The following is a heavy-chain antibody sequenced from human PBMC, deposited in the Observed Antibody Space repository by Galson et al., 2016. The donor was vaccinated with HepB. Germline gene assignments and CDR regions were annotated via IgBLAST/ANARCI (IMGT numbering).Heavy chain of an antibody. CDR3: ARDGRELVSHDYYSYMDV. V-gene: IGHV3-21*01. CDR2: ISSSSTYI. CDR1: GFTFSIYS. Sequence: SLRLSCAASGFTFSIYSMNWVRQAPGKGLEWVSSISSSSTYIYYADSVNGRFTISRDNAKKSLFLQMNGLRAEDTAVYYCARDGRELVSHDYYSYMDVWGQGTTVTVSS. J-gene: IGHJ6*02. D-gene: IGHD1-7*01.